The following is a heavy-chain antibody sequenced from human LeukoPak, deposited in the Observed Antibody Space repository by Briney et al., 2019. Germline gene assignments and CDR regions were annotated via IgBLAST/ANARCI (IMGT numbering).Heavy chain of an antibody. CDR3: ARGPETTWNYDTSGYPYYFDY. D-gene: IGHD3-22*01. Sequence: SVKVSCKASGGTFSTYAINWVRQAPGQGLEWMGGIIPIFSTPNYAQNFQGRVTITADESTSTAYMELSSLRSEDTAVYYCARGPETTWNYDTSGYPYYFDYWGQGTVVTVSS. CDR1: GGTFSTYA. CDR2: IIPIFSTP. J-gene: IGHJ4*02. V-gene: IGHV1-69*01.